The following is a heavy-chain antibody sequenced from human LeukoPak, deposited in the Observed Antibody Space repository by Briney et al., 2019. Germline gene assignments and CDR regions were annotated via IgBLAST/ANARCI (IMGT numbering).Heavy chain of an antibody. CDR2: MNPNSGNT. D-gene: IGHD6-6*01. Sequence: GASVKVSCKAFGYTFTGLYMHWVRQAPGQRLEWMGWMNPNSGNTGYAQKFQGRVTMTRNTSISTAYMELSSLRSEDTAVYYCAREGSSSQNWFDPWGQGTLVTVSS. CDR1: GYTFTGLY. CDR3: AREGSSSQNWFDP. V-gene: IGHV1-8*02. J-gene: IGHJ5*02.